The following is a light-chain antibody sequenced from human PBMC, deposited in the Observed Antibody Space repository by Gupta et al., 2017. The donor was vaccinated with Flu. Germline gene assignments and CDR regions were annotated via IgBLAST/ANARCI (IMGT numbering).Light chain of an antibody. CDR3: QQDNNWPGT. Sequence: PATLSVSPGERATLSCRASQSVSSNLAWYQQKPGQAPRLLIYDTSTRATGIPARFSGSGSGTEFTLTISSLQSEDFAVYYCQQDNNWPGTFGQGTKLEI. J-gene: IGKJ2*01. V-gene: IGKV3-15*01. CDR2: DTS. CDR1: QSVSSN.